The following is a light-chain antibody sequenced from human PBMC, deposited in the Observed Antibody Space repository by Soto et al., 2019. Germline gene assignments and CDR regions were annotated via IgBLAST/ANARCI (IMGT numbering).Light chain of an antibody. Sequence: ERDTLSCRVSQSVNIFLSWYRQQPAQAPRLLVYDAFNRVTGIGVWFSGSGSETNFTLTISSLEPEDYAVFYCRQRSRSPVPFWEGPKGRIT. V-gene: IGKV3-11*01. CDR2: DAF. CDR1: QSVNIF. CDR3: RQRSRSPVPFWEGPKGRIT. J-gene: IGKJ5*01.